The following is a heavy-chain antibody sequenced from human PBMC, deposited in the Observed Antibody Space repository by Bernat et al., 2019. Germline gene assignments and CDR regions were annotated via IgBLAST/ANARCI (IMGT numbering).Heavy chain of an antibody. Sequence: VQLVESGGGVVQPGRSLRLSCAASGFTFSSYGMHWVRQAPGKGLEWVSAISGSGGSTYYADSVKGRFTISRDNSKNTLYLQMNSLRAEDTAVYYCAKDSLGNRIAAAKFDYWGQGTLVTVSS. J-gene: IGHJ4*02. V-gene: IGHV3-23*04. CDR1: GFTFSSYG. CDR3: AKDSLGNRIAAAKFDY. CDR2: ISGSGGST. D-gene: IGHD6-13*01.